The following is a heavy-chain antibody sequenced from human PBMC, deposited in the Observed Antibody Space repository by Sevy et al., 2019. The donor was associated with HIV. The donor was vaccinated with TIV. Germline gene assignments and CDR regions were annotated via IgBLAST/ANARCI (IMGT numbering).Heavy chain of an antibody. CDR3: ARDCIGNNCFSLSFSHGLDI. CDR1: GDSISTYY. Sequence: QSQTLSLTCTVSGDSISTYYWTWIRQPPGKGLEWIGYIFYSGSTNYNPSLKSRVTMSVDTSKNQFSLKLRSVTAADTAIYYCARDCIGNNCFSLSFSHGLDIWGQGTTVTVSS. D-gene: IGHD1-1*01. V-gene: IGHV4-59*01. J-gene: IGHJ6*02. CDR2: IFYSGST.